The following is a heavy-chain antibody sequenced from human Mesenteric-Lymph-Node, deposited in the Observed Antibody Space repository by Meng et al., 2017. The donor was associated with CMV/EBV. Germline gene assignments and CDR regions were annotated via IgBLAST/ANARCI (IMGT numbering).Heavy chain of an antibody. CDR2: INHSGST. D-gene: IGHD4-23*01. CDR1: GGSFSGYY. J-gene: IGHJ4*02. Sequence: QVHLQQWGAVLLKTSEPLSLTCAVYGGSFSGYYWSWIRQSPGKGLEWIGEINHSGSTNYNPSLKSRVTISVDTSKNQFSLKLSSVTAADTAVYYCARHQRWLKSEGGFNYWGQGTLVTVSS. V-gene: IGHV4-34*01. CDR3: ARHQRWLKSEGGFNY.